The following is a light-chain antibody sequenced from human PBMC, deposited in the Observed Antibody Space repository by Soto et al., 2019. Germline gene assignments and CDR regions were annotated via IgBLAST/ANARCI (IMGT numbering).Light chain of an antibody. CDR3: QQRDSWPLS. CDR1: ESVGSD. CDR2: EVS. J-gene: IGKJ4*01. V-gene: IGKV3-11*01. Sequence: ENVLTQSPATLSLSPGEGATLSCQASESVGSDLALYQQKPGQPPRLLIYEVSCRATGVPARFSGSGSWTDFTLTISSLEPEDFAVYYCQQRDSWPLSFGGGTKVEI.